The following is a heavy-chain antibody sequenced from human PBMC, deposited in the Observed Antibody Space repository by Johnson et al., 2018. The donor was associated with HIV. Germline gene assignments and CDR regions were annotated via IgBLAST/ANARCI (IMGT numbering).Heavy chain of an antibody. Sequence: QVQLVESGGGVVRPGGSLRLSCAASGFTFSSYALHWVRQSPGKGLEWVAVISYDGRNRYYADSVKGRFSISRDNSKNTLYLQLHSLRAEDTAVYYCAKAEEGYCSGGSCYANAFDIWGQGTIVTVSS. V-gene: IGHV3-30*17. J-gene: IGHJ3*02. CDR3: AKAEEGYCSGGSCYANAFDI. D-gene: IGHD2-15*01. CDR2: ISYDGRNR. CDR1: GFTFSSYA.